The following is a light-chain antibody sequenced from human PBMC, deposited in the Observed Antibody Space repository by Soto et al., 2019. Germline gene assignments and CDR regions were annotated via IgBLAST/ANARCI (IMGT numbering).Light chain of an antibody. CDR2: GVT. Sequence: QSVLTQPASVSGSPGQSITISCTGTSSDIGAYNYVSWYQQYPGKAPKLMIYGVTNRPSGVSNRFSGSKTGNTASLTISGLQAEDEADYYCFSHRSGDSHVFGTGKKVSVL. CDR1: SSDIGAYNY. CDR3: FSHRSGDSHV. V-gene: IGLV2-14*01. J-gene: IGLJ1*01.